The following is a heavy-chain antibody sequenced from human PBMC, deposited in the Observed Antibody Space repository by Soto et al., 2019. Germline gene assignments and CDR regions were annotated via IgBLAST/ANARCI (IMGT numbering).Heavy chain of an antibody. J-gene: IGHJ4*02. Sequence: QLQLQESGSGLVKPSQTLSLTCAVSGGSITSGGHSWSWIRQPPGKGLEWIGHIYHSGSNLYNPSLTSRVTFSVDRSKNQFSLKLSSVTAADTAVYYCARVAYSSLDYWGQGTLVTVSS. D-gene: IGHD5-18*01. V-gene: IGHV4-30-2*01. CDR1: GGSITSGGHS. CDR2: IYHSGSN. CDR3: ARVAYSSLDY.